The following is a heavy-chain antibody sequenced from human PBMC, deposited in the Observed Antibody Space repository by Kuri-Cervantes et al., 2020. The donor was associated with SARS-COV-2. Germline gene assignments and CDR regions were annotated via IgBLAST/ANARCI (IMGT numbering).Heavy chain of an antibody. J-gene: IGHJ4*02. V-gene: IGHV3-30-3*01. CDR1: GFTFSSFA. Sequence: LSLTCAASGFTFSSFALHWVRQAPGKGLEWVAIISYDGSNKYYADSVKGRFTVSRDNSRNTLYLQMNTLRPEDTAVYYCARYSRSWYDWGQGTLVTVSS. D-gene: IGHD6-13*01. CDR2: ISYDGSNK. CDR3: ARYSRSWYD.